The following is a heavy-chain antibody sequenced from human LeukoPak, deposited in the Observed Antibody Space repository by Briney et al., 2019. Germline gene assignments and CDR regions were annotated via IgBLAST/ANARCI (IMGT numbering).Heavy chain of an antibody. J-gene: IGHJ4*02. D-gene: IGHD4-23*01. CDR2: IIPIFGTA. Sequence: GSSVKVSCKASGGTFSSYAISWVRQAPGQGLEWMGGIIPIFGTANYAQKFQGRVTITADESTSTAYMELSRLRSDDTAVYYCVRAYGGNSFFDYWGQGTLVTVSS. V-gene: IGHV1-69*01. CDR3: VRAYGGNSFFDY. CDR1: GGTFSSYA.